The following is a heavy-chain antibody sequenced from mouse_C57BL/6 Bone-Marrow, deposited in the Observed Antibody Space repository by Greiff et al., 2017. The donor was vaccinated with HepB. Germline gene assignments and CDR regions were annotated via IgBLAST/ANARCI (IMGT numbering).Heavy chain of an antibody. CDR2: ISYDGSN. CDR3: ARVAYYYGRAY. V-gene: IGHV3-6*01. D-gene: IGHD1-1*01. CDR1: GYSITSGYY. Sequence: EVQLQESGPGLVKPSQSLSLTCSVTGYSITSGYYWNWIRQFPGNKLEWMGYISYDGSNNYNPSLKNRISITRDTSKNQFFLKLNSVTTEDTATYYCARVAYYYGRAYWGQGTLVTVSA. J-gene: IGHJ3*01.